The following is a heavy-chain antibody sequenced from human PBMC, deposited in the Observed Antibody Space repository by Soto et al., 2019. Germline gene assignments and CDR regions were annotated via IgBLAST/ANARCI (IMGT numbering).Heavy chain of an antibody. J-gene: IGHJ4*02. CDR2: ITSSGSNT. CDR1: GFTFSGYN. D-gene: IGHD6-6*01. V-gene: IGHV3-11*01. Sequence: QVQLVESGGGLVKPGGSLRLSCAASGFTFSGYNMSWIRQAPGKGLEWVSYITSSGSNTFDAESVQGRFTISRDNAMNSLYLQMNSLSAVDTAVYYCARRGTISSAHYFDYWGQGTLVTVSS. CDR3: ARRGTISSAHYFDY.